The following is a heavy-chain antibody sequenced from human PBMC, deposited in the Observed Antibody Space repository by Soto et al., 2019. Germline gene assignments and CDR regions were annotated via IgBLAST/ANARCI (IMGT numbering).Heavy chain of an antibody. V-gene: IGHV1-46*01. J-gene: IGHJ5*02. D-gene: IGHD3-10*01. CDR1: GYTFTSYY. Sequence: GASVKVSCKASGYTFTSYYMHWVRQAPGQGLEWMGIINPSGGSTSYAQKFQGRVTMTRDTSTSTVYMELSSLRSDDTAIYYCATMATFGSLNWFDPWGQGTLVTSPQ. CDR3: ATMATFGSLNWFDP. CDR2: INPSGGST.